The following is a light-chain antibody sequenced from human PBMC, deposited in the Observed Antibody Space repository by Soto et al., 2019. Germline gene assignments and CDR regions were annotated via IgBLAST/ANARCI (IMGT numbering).Light chain of an antibody. CDR1: QGFTNY. CDR2: AAS. V-gene: IGKV1-27*01. J-gene: IGKJ1*01. CDR3: QQYGSSPWT. Sequence: DFQMTQSPSSLSASVGDTVTLTWRASQGFTNYLAWYQQKPGKAPKLLIYAASTLQSGVPPRFSGSGSGTDFTLTISRLEPEDFAVYYCQQYGSSPWTFGQGTKVDI.